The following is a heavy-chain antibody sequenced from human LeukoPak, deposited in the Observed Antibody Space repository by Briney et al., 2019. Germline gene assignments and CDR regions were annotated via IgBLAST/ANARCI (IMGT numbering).Heavy chain of an antibody. CDR2: MNPNSGNT. CDR1: GYTFTSYD. CDR3: ARAFGGCSSTSCYSGEF. D-gene: IGHD2-2*01. Sequence: ASVKVSCKASGYTFTSYDINWVRQATEQGLEWMGWMNPNSGNTGYAQKFQGRVTMTRNTSISTAYMELSSLRSEDTAVYYCARAFGGCSSTSCYSGEFWGQGTLVTVSS. J-gene: IGHJ4*02. V-gene: IGHV1-8*01.